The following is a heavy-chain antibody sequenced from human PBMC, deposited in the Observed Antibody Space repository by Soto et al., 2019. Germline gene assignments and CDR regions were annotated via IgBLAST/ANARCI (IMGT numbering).Heavy chain of an antibody. CDR1: GFTFSDYY. D-gene: IGHD6-13*01. CDR3: ARLRASTWYLGGYLDY. V-gene: IGHV3-11*06. CDR2: IVSGSDYT. J-gene: IGHJ4*02. Sequence: GGSLRLSCVASGFTFSDYYMTWIRQAPGKGLEWVSYIVSGSDYTNYADSVKGRFTISRDNAKNSLFLEMNNLRVDDTAIYFCARLRASTWYLGGYLDYWGLGTLVTVSS.